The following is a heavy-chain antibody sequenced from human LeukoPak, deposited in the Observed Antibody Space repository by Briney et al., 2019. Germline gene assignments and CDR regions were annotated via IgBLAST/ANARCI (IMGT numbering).Heavy chain of an antibody. D-gene: IGHD1-26*01. CDR2: IYSGGNT. Sequence: GGSLRLSCAASGITVSSNYMSRVRQAPGKGLEWVSVIYSGGNTYYADSVKGRFTISRDNAKNSLYLQMNSLRAEDTAVYYCARDRGIVGATDAFDIWGQGTMVTVSS. V-gene: IGHV3-66*01. CDR1: GITVSSNY. CDR3: ARDRGIVGATDAFDI. J-gene: IGHJ3*02.